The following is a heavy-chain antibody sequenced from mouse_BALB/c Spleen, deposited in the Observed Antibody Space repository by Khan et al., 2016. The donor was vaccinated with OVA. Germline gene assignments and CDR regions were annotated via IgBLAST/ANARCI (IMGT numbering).Heavy chain of an antibody. J-gene: IGHJ4*01. CDR3: ARALPYYRYDGCAMDY. V-gene: IGHV2-9*02. CDR1: GFSLTSYG. D-gene: IGHD2-14*01. CDR2: IWAGGST. Sequence: QVQLKESGPGLVAPSQSLSITCTVSGFSLTSYGVHWVRQPPGKGLEWVGVIWAGGSTNYKSALMSRLSISKDNSKSQVFLKMNSLQTDDTAMYYCARALPYYRYDGCAMDYWGQGISVTVSS.